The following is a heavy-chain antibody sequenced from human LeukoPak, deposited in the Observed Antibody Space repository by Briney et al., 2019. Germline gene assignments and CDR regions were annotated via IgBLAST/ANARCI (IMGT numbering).Heavy chain of an antibody. V-gene: IGHV3-74*01. CDR1: GFTFTTYW. CDR2: IKGDEMTT. CDR3: AKDIAAAGTVGFDY. D-gene: IGHD6-13*01. Sequence: GGSLRLSCAASGFTFTTYWMHWVRQAPGKGLEWVSRIKGDEMTTNYADSVEGRFTISRDNAKNTVYLEINSLRAEDTAVYYCAKDIAAAGTVGFDYWGQGTLVTVSS. J-gene: IGHJ4*02.